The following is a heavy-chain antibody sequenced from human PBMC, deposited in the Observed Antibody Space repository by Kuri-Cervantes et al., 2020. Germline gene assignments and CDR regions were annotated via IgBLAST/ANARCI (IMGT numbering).Heavy chain of an antibody. J-gene: IGHJ1*01. CDR2: IKQDGSEK. D-gene: IGHD3-16*01. V-gene: IGHV3-7*05. CDR3: ATVSRGAGGYFQH. Sequence: GGSLRLSCAASGFTFSSYWMSWVRQAPGKGLEWVANIKQDGSEKYYVDSVKGRFTISRDNARNSLYLQMNSLRAEDTAVYYCATVSRGAGGYFQHWGQGTLVTVSS. CDR1: GFTFSSYW.